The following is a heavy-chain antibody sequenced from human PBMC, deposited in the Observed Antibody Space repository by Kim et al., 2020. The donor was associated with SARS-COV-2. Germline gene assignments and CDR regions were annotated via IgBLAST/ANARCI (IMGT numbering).Heavy chain of an antibody. CDR1: GGTFSSYA. CDR3: GGTGYSSGWGVDY. V-gene: IGHV1-69*13. D-gene: IGHD6-19*01. J-gene: IGHJ4*02. CDR2: IIPIFGTA. Sequence: SVKVSCKASGGTFSSYAISWVRQAPGQGLEWMGGIIPIFGTANYAQKFQGRVTITADESTSTAYMELSSLRSEDTAVYYCGGTGYSSGWGVDYWGQGTLVTVSS.